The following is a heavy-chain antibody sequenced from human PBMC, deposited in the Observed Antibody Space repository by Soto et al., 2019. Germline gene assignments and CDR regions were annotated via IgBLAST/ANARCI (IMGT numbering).Heavy chain of an antibody. D-gene: IGHD2-8*01. J-gene: IGHJ3*01. CDR2: ISPNGDST. CDR3: AKVRLTDYLRYAPHL. Sequence: GGSLRLSCAASGFTFNNYAMNWVRQAPGRGLEWVSIISPNGDSTYYADSVESRFTISRDNSQNTVFLQMNSLRAEDTAIYFCAKVRLTDYLRYAPHLWGQGTLVTVSS. V-gene: IGHV3-23*01. CDR1: GFTFNNYA.